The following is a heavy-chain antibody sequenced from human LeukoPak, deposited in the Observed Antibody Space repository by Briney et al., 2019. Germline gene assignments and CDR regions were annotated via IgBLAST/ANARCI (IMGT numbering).Heavy chain of an antibody. Sequence: TSETLSLTCTVSGGSISSYYLSWIRQPPGKGLEWIGYIYYSGSTNYNPSLKSRVTISVDTSKNQFSLKLSSVTAADTAVYYCARFAAAADSNWFDPWGQGTLVTVSS. J-gene: IGHJ5*02. D-gene: IGHD6-13*01. CDR2: IYYSGST. V-gene: IGHV4-59*01. CDR3: ARFAAAADSNWFDP. CDR1: GGSISSYY.